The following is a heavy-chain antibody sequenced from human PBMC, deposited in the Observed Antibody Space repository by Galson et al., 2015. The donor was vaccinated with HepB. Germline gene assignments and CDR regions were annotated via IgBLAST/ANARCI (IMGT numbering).Heavy chain of an antibody. CDR2: ISGSGGST. J-gene: IGHJ4*02. Sequence: SLRLSCAASGFTFSSYAMSWVRQAPGKGLEWVSAISGSGGSTYHADSVKGRFTTSRDNSNNIVYLQMNRLRAEDTAVYYCARRGYGDYSPFDYWGQGTLVTVSS. V-gene: IGHV3-23*01. CDR3: ARRGYGDYSPFDY. CDR1: GFTFSSYA. D-gene: IGHD4-17*01.